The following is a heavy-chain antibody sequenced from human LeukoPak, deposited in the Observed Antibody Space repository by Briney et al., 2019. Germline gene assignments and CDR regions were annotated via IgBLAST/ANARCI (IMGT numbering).Heavy chain of an antibody. CDR3: ARDPYSGGYSSYYYYYMDV. CDR2: ISSSSSYI. V-gene: IGHV3-21*01. Sequence: GGSLRLSCAASGFTFSSYSMNWVRQAPGKGLEWVSSISSSSSYIYYADSVKGRFTISRDNAKNSLYLQMNSLRAEDTAVYYCARDPYSGGYSSYYYYYMDVWGKGTTVTVSS. CDR1: GFTFSSYS. J-gene: IGHJ6*03. D-gene: IGHD1-26*01.